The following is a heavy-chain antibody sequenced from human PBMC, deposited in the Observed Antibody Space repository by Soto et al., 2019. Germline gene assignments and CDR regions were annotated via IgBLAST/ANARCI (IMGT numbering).Heavy chain of an antibody. Sequence: QITLRESGPTLVKPTQTLTLTCSFSGFSLTTRPVGVGWIRQAPGKALECLGFAYWDDDNRYSPSLRSRLTVTKDSTKNQVVVTVADMDPVDTATYYGAHGLGGYTWNDCYFDYWGQGTLVTVSS. V-gene: IGHV2-5*02. CDR1: GFSLTTRPVG. J-gene: IGHJ4*02. CDR3: AHGLGGYTWNDCYFDY. CDR2: AYWDDDN. D-gene: IGHD1-20*01.